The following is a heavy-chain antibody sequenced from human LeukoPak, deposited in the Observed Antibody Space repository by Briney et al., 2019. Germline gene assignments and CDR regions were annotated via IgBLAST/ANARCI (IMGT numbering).Heavy chain of an antibody. Sequence: SETLSLTCTVSGGSISSHYWSWIRQPPGKGLEWIGYIYYSGSTNYNPSLKSRVTISVDTSKNQFSLKLSSVTAADTAVYYCARQSRDGYNFDYWGQGTLVTVSS. V-gene: IGHV4-59*08. CDR3: ARQSRDGYNFDY. J-gene: IGHJ4*02. D-gene: IGHD5-24*01. CDR2: IYYSGST. CDR1: GGSISSHY.